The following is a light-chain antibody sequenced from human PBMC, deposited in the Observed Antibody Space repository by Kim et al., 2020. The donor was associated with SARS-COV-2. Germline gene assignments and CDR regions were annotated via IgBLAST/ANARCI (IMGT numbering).Light chain of an antibody. CDR2: ENY. Sequence: RVTISRPGSWSNLGSNYVYWDQQPPEAAPKLLIYENYQRPSGAPDRFSGSESGTSASLAISGLRSEDEADYYCAAWDDSLSVHYVFGTGTKVTVL. J-gene: IGLJ1*01. CDR3: AAWDDSLSVHYV. V-gene: IGLV1-47*01. CDR1: WSNLGSNY.